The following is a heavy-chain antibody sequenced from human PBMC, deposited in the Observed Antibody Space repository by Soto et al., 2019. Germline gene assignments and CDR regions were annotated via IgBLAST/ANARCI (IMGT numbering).Heavy chain of an antibody. D-gene: IGHD1-26*01. V-gene: IGHV1-24*01. CDR3: TTDLVDSLSRGLPT. J-gene: IGHJ5*01. CDR1: GYTLTALA. CDR2: FDREDGET. Sequence: QVHLVQSGAAVKKPGASVKVSCKVSGYTLTALALQWVRQAPGKGLEWLGCFDREDGETIFAERFRFRGTMSEDTATDTVYMELISLRSQDTALYSCTTDLVDSLSRGLPTWGHGTLVTVSS.